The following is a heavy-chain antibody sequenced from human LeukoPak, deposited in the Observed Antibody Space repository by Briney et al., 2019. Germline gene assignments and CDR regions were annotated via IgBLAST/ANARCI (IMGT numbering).Heavy chain of an antibody. Sequence: GGSLRLSCAVSGFTFSSHWMTWVRQAPGKRLEWVANIKEDGSEKYHVDSVKGRFTISRDNSKNSLFLQMNSLRAEDTAVYYCAEDPGTIVVVPAAIGYWGQGTLVTVSS. V-gene: IGHV3-7*03. D-gene: IGHD2-2*01. CDR2: IKEDGSEK. CDR1: GFTFSSHW. CDR3: AEDPGTIVVVPAAIGY. J-gene: IGHJ4*02.